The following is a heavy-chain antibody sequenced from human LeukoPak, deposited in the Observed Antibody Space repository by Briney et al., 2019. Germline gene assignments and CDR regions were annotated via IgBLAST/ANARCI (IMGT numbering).Heavy chain of an antibody. CDR1: GFTFSSYA. Sequence: GGSLRLSCAASGFTFSSYAMHWVRQAPGKGLEWVAVISYDGSNKYYADSVKGRFTISRDNSKNTLYLQMNSLRAEDTAVYYCARDSVEVRGVIIPYYFDYWGQGTLVTVSS. D-gene: IGHD3-10*01. J-gene: IGHJ4*02. V-gene: IGHV3-30-3*01. CDR2: ISYDGSNK. CDR3: ARDSVEVRGVIIPYYFDY.